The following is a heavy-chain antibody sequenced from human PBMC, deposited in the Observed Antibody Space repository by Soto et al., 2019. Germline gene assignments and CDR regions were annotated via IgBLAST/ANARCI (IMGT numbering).Heavy chain of an antibody. V-gene: IGHV4-39*01. D-gene: IGHD1-26*01. CDR2: IFYTGNT. J-gene: IGHJ5*02. Sequence: ETLSLTCTVSGGSITSSGSSWAWLRQTPGKGLEGIGSIFYTGNTYYNPSLWSRVTISADTSKNQFSLKMTSVTAADTAVYYCARHGMGAAGWFDPWGQGTLVTVSS. CDR3: ARHGMGAAGWFDP. CDR1: GGSITSSGSS.